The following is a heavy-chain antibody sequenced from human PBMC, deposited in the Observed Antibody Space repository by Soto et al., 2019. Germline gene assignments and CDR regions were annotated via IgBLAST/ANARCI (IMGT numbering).Heavy chain of an antibody. CDR2: IIPILTTP. CDR3: ATSVGIAPTGEDGMDS. J-gene: IGHJ6*02. Sequence: SSVKVSCKASGGTFSIYGFSWVRQAPGQGPEWIGGIIPILTTPNYAQKFQGRVTIVADESTTTVYMELSSLKFEDTAVYYCATSVGIAPTGEDGMDSWGQGTALPVSS. CDR1: GGTFSIYG. D-gene: IGHD6-13*01. V-gene: IGHV1-69*13.